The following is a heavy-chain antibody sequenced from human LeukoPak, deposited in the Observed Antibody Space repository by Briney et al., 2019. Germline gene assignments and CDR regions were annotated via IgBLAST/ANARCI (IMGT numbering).Heavy chain of an antibody. D-gene: IGHD3-3*01. CDR2: INHSGST. Sequence: PSETLSLTCAVYGGSFSGYYWSWIRQPPGKGLEWIGEINHSGSTNYNPSLKSRVTISVDTSMNQFSLKLSSVTAADTAVYYCARGQGDYDFWSGYYYYYYYGMDVWGQGTTVTVSS. V-gene: IGHV4-34*01. CDR1: GGSFSGYY. J-gene: IGHJ6*02. CDR3: ARGQGDYDFWSGYYYYYYYGMDV.